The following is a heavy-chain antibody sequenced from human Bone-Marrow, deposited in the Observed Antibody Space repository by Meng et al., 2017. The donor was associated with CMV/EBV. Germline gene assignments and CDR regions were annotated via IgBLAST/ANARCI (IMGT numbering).Heavy chain of an antibody. CDR1: GFTFSNAW. J-gene: IGHJ4*02. Sequence: GESLKISCAASGFTFSNAWMSWVRQAPGKGLEWVGRIKSKTDGGTTDYAAPVKGRFTISRDDSKNTLYLQMNSLKTEDTSVYYCTTDLGEMATVFDYWGQGTRVTVSS. V-gene: IGHV3-15*01. CDR3: TTDLGEMATVFDY. D-gene: IGHD5-24*01. CDR2: IKSKTDGGTT.